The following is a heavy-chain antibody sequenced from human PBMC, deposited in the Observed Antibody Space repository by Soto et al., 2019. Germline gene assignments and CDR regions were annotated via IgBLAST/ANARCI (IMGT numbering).Heavy chain of an antibody. J-gene: IGHJ4*02. D-gene: IGHD3-3*01. CDR1: GDSIRSYY. CDR2: VYYGGST. Sequence: SETLSLTCTVSGDSIRSYYWTWIRQPPGRGLEWIGHVYYGGSTNYNPSLQSRVTISLDTSKNQFSLRLTSMTAADAAVYYCAGEGALATFGVVWGQGTRVTVS. V-gene: IGHV4-59*01. CDR3: AGEGALATFGVV.